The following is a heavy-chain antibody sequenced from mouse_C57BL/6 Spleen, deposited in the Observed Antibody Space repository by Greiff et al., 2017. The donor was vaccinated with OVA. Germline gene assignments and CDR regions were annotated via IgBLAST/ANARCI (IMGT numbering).Heavy chain of an antibody. CDR1: GFTFSSYA. CDR3: ARDAWGFAY. V-gene: IGHV5-4*01. Sequence: EVQLVESGGGLVKPGGSLKLSCAASGFTFSSYAMSWVRQTPEKRLEWVATISDGGSYTYYPDNVKGRFTISRDNAKNNLYLQMSHLKSVDTAMYYCARDAWGFAYWGQGTLVTVSA. D-gene: IGHD4-1*01. CDR2: ISDGGSYT. J-gene: IGHJ3*01.